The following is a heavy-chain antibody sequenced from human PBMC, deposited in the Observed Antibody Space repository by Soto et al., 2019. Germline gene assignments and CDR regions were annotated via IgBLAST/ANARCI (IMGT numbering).Heavy chain of an antibody. Sequence: SGPTLVNPTQTLTLTCTFSGFSLSTSGMCVSWIRQPPGKALEWLALIDWDDDKYYSTSLKTRLTISKDTSKNQVVLTMTNMDPVDTATYYCARIIRNYYDSSGYPDYWGQGTLVTVSS. CDR3: ARIIRNYYDSSGYPDY. CDR1: GFSLSTSGMC. CDR2: IDWDDDK. V-gene: IGHV2-70*01. D-gene: IGHD3-22*01. J-gene: IGHJ4*02.